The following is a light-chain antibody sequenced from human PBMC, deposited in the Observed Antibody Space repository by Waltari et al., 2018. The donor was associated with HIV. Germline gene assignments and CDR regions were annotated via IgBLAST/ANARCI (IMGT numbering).Light chain of an antibody. Sequence: DIEMTQAPSSISASLGDRVIITCRASQSINGDLAWYQVKPGQAPRLLIFGTFRLESVVPSRFSGSGSDTNFTLTIRRLQFEDFASYFCQQANNFPHTFGQGTTLELK. V-gene: IGKV1-12*01. CDR2: GTF. CDR1: QSINGD. J-gene: IGKJ2*01. CDR3: QQANNFPHT.